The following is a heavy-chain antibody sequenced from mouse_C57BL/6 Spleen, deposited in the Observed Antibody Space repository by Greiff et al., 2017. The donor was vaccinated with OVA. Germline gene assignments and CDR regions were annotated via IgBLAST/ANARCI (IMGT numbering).Heavy chain of an antibody. CDR1: GYTFTSYW. CDR3: ARSGDYEAMDY. Sequence: QVQLKQPGAELVRPGTSVKLSCKASGYTFTSYWMHWVKQRPGQGLEWIGVIDPSDSYTNYNQKFKGKATLTVDTSSSTAYMQLSSLTSEDSAVYYCARSGDYEAMDYWGQGTSVTVSS. CDR2: IDPSDSYT. V-gene: IGHV1-59*01. J-gene: IGHJ4*01. D-gene: IGHD2-3*01.